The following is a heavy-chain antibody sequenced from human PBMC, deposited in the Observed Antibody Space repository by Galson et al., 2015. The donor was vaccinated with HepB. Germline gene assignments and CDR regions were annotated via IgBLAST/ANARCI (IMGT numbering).Heavy chain of an antibody. J-gene: IGHJ4*02. CDR2: NSSDGGPK. V-gene: IGHV3-74*01. CDR1: GFTFSSYW. D-gene: IGHD6-19*01. Sequence: SLRLSCAASGFTFSSYWIHWVRQVPGKGLVWVSRNSSDGGPKNYADSVQGRFTISRDNAKNTLFLQMNSLSADDTAVYYCARGSSDWYGIDYWGQGILVTVSS. CDR3: ARGSSDWYGIDY.